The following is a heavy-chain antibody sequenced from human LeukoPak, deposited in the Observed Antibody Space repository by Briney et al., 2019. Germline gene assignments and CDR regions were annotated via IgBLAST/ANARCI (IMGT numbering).Heavy chain of an antibody. V-gene: IGHV1-69*13. CDR3: AREGRFLEWLLGAFDI. Sequence: GASVKVSCKASGGTFSSYAISWVRQAPGQGLEWMGGIIPIFGTANYAQKFQGRVTITADESTSTAYMELSSLRSEDTAVYYCAREGRFLEWLLGAFDIWGQGTMVTVSS. CDR1: GGTFSSYA. CDR2: IIPIFGTA. J-gene: IGHJ3*02. D-gene: IGHD3-3*01.